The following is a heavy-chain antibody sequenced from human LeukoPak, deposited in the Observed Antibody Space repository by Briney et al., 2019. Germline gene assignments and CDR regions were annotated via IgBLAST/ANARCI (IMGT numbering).Heavy chain of an antibody. CDR2: INPSGGST. D-gene: IGHD2-2*02. Sequence: ASVKVSCKASGYTFTSYYMHWARQAPGQGLEWMGIINPSGGSTSYAQKFQGRVTMTRDTSTSTVYMELSSLRSEDTAVYYCARRGSSTSCYTAFDYWGQGTLVTVSS. J-gene: IGHJ4*02. CDR3: ARRGSSTSCYTAFDY. V-gene: IGHV1-46*01. CDR1: GYTFTSYY.